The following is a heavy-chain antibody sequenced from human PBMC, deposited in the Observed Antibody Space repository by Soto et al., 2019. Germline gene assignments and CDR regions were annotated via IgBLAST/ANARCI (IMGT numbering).Heavy chain of an antibody. CDR2: INHSGST. CDR1: GGSFSGYY. J-gene: IGHJ6*03. CDR3: ARGVVGSTRPIFNYYYYYYMDV. V-gene: IGHV4-34*01. Sequence: SETLSLTCAVYGGSFSGYYWSWIRQPPGKGLEWIGEINHSGSTNYNPSLKSRVTISVDTSKNQFSLKLSSVTAADTAVYYCARGVVGSTRPIFNYYYYYYMDVWGKGTTVTVSS. D-gene: IGHD6-13*01.